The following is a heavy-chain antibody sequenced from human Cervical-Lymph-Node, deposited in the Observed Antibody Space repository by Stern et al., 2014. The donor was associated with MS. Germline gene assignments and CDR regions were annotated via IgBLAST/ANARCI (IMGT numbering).Heavy chain of an antibody. CDR1: GYTFSSHW. Sequence: VQLVQSGAEVKKPGGSLRISCKGSGYTFSSHWIIWVRQTPGQDLEWMGIIYPGDTDARDSTSYQGEVTLSADSSINAAYLQWSRLKASDTAMYFCASFSGSHSDAFDMWGQGTMVTVSS. J-gene: IGHJ3*02. V-gene: IGHV5-51*01. CDR3: ASFSGSHSDAFDM. CDR2: IYPGDTDA. D-gene: IGHD1-26*01.